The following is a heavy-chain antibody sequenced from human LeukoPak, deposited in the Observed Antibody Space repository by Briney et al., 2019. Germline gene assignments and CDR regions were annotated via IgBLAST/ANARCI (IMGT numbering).Heavy chain of an antibody. J-gene: IGHJ4*02. D-gene: IGHD6-6*01. CDR2: IIPIFGTA. CDR3: ARDASSSFISSDY. Sequence: GASVKVSCKASGGTFSSYAISWVRQAPGQGLEWMGGIIPIFGTANYAQKFQGRVTITADESTSTAYMELSSLRSEDTAVYYCARDASSSFISSDYWGQGTLVTVSS. CDR1: GGTFSSYA. V-gene: IGHV1-69*13.